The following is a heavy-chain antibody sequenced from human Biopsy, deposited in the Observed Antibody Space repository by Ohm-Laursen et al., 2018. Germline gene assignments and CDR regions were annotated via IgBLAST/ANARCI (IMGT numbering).Heavy chain of an antibody. Sequence: SLRLSCAASGFTFRTYGMHWVRLAPGKGLEWVAAIWHDGNYEKYRDSVRGRFTISRDNSRDTLYLQMNRLRAEDTAVYYCARETSSSWHYYYIGMDVWGRGTTVTVSS. J-gene: IGHJ6*02. CDR1: GFTFRTYG. D-gene: IGHD3-9*01. V-gene: IGHV3-33*08. CDR2: IWHDGNYE. CDR3: ARETSSSWHYYYIGMDV.